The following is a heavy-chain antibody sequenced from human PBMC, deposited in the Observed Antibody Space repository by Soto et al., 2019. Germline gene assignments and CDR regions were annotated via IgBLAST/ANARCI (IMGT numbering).Heavy chain of an antibody. J-gene: IGHJ4*02. Sequence: QVQLVESWGGVVQPGRSLRLSCAASGFTFSSYGMHWVRQAPGKGLEWVAVISYDGSNKYYADSVKGRFTISRDNSKNTLYLQMNSLRAEDTAVYYCATSPSYPVHFDYWGQGTLVTVSS. CDR1: GFTFSSYG. V-gene: IGHV3-30*03. D-gene: IGHD1-26*01. CDR3: ATSPSYPVHFDY. CDR2: ISYDGSNK.